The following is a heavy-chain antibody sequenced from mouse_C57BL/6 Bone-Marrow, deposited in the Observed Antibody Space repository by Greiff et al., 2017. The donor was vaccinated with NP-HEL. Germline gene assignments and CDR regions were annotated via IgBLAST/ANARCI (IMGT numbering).Heavy chain of an antibody. D-gene: IGHD2-2*01. CDR1: GFTFSSYG. J-gene: IGHJ3*01. CDR3: ARLSYGYGPAY. Sequence: EVKLMESGGDLVKPGGSLKLSCAASGFTFSSYGMSWVRQTPDKRLEWVATISSGGSYTYYPDSVKGRFTISRDNAKNTLYLQMSSLKSEDTAMYYCARLSYGYGPAYWGQGTLVTVSA. V-gene: IGHV5-6*01. CDR2: ISSGGSYT.